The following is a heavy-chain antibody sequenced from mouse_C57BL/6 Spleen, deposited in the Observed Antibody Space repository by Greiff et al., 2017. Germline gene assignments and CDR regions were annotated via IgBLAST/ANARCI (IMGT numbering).Heavy chain of an antibody. CDR1: GYTFTDYY. Sequence: EVQLVESGPELVKPGASVKISCKASGYTFTDYYMHWVKQSHGKSLEWIGDINPNNGGTSYNQKFKGKATLTVDKSSSTAYMELRSLTAEYSAVYYCARDYGSSSYFDYWGQDTTLTVSS. CDR3: ARDYGSSSYFDY. D-gene: IGHD1-1*01. V-gene: IGHV1-26*01. J-gene: IGHJ2*01. CDR2: INPNNGGT.